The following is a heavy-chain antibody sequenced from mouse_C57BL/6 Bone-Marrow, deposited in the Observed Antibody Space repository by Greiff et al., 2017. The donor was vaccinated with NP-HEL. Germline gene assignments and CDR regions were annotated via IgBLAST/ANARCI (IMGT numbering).Heavy chain of an antibody. CDR3: AAYYGSYCCAMDY. CDR1: GYTFTSYW. D-gene: IGHD2-10*01. CDR2: IYPGSGST. V-gene: IGHV1-55*01. J-gene: IGHJ4*01. Sequence: QVQLQQPGAELVKPGASVKLSCTASGYTFTSYWIPWVKQRPGQGLEWIGYIYPGSGSTNYNEKFKSKATLTVDTSSSTAYMQLSSLTSEDSAVYYCAAYYGSYCCAMDYWGQGTSVTVSS.